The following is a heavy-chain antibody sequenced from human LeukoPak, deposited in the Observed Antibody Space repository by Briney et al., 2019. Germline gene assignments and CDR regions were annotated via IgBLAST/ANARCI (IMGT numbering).Heavy chain of an antibody. CDR1: GFTFSSYS. D-gene: IGHD6-19*01. J-gene: IGHJ5*02. Sequence: GGSLRLSCAASGFTFSSYSMNWVRQAPGKGLEWVSSISSSNYIYYADSVKGRFTISRDNAKNSLYLQMNSLRAEDTAVYYCARDPSSGWYLKGWFDPWGQGTLVTVSS. CDR2: ISSSNYI. CDR3: ARDPSSGWYLKGWFDP. V-gene: IGHV3-21*01.